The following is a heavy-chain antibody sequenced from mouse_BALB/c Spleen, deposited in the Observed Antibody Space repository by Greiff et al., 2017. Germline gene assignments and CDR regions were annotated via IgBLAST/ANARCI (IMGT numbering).Heavy chain of an antibody. V-gene: IGHV5-6-5*01. CDR3: ARDGYYGYFDY. D-gene: IGHD2-3*01. Sequence: EVQVVESGGGLVKPGGSLKLSCAASGFTFSSYAMSWVRQTPEKRLEWVASISSGGSTYYPDSVKGRFTISRDNARNILYLQMSSLRSEDTAMYYCARDGYYGYFDYWGQGTTLTVSS. CDR2: ISSGGST. CDR1: GFTFSSYA. J-gene: IGHJ2*01.